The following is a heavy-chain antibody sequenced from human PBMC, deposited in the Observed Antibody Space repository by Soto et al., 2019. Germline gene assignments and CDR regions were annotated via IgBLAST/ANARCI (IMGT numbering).Heavy chain of an antibody. CDR2: IYWDDDK. Sequence: QITLEESGPTLVKPTQTLMLTCTFSGFSLNTSGVGVGWIRQPPGEAPEWLALIYWDDDKRYTSSLKNRLTIAKDTSNTQVALRLTNGDPGDTATYYCARLRHSLPTRYLESWDYNYGLDVWGQGTTVTVSS. J-gene: IGHJ6*02. CDR3: ARLRHSLPTRYLESWDYNYGLDV. CDR1: GFSLNTSGVG. D-gene: IGHD3-3*01. V-gene: IGHV2-5*02.